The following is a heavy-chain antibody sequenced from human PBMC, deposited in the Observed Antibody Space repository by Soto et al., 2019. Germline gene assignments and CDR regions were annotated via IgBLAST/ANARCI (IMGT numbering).Heavy chain of an antibody. J-gene: IGHJ4*02. CDR3: ARRYGVYFDY. CDR1: GGSISSYY. CDR2: IYYSGST. Sequence: QVQLQESGPGLLKPSETLSLTCTVSGGSISSYYWSWIRQPPGKGLEWIGYIYYSGSTNYNPSLKSRVTISVDTPKNQFSLKLSSVTAADTAVYYCARRYGVYFDYWGQGTLVTVSS. D-gene: IGHD4-17*01. V-gene: IGHV4-59*08.